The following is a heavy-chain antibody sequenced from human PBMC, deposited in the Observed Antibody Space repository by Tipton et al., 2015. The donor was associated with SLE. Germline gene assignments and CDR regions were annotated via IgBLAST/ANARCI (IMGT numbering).Heavy chain of an antibody. V-gene: IGHV4-39*01. D-gene: IGHD1-26*01. J-gene: IGHJ4*02. CDR1: GGSISSHY. CDR2: IYYSGST. Sequence: TLSLTCTVSGGSISSHYWGWIRQPPGKGLEWIGSIYYSGSTYYNPSLKSRVTISVDTSKNQFSLKLSSVTAADTAVYYCARRWELEYYFDYWGQGTLVTVSS. CDR3: ARRWELEYYFDY.